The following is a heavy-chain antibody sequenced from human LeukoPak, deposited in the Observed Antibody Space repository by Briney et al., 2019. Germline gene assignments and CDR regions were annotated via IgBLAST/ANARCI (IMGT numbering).Heavy chain of an antibody. J-gene: IGHJ4*02. CDR3: ARLSDGYNDF. CDR2: IYPGDSDT. V-gene: IGHV5-51*01. D-gene: IGHD5-24*01. Sequence: RGESLNISCKGSGYRFGNYWIAWVRQMPGKGLESMGIIYPGDSDTRYSPSFQGQVTFSADKSISTAYLQWSSLKASDTAMYYCARLSDGYNDFWGQGTLVTVSS. CDR1: GYRFGNYW.